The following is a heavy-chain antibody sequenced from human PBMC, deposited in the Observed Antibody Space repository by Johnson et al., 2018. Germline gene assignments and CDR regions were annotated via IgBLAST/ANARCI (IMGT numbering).Heavy chain of an antibody. CDR1: GFTFNNFS. Sequence: QVQLVESGGGVVQPGRSLRLSCGASGFTFNNFSMHWVRQAPGKGLEWVADISYDGSKKYYADSVKGRFTISRDNSKNTLNLQRNSLRAEDTAVYYCAKDRAYYYDSSGYYNAEYFQHWGQGTLVTVSS. CDR2: ISYDGSKK. CDR3: AKDRAYYYDSSGYYNAEYFQH. V-gene: IGHV3-30*18. J-gene: IGHJ1*01. D-gene: IGHD3-22*01.